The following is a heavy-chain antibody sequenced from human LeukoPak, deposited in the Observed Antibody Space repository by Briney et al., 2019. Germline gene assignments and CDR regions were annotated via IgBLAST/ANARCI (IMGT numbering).Heavy chain of an antibody. D-gene: IGHD6-19*01. CDR3: ARDGSLSSGWYPSIGNYYFDY. CDR1: GGTFSSYA. V-gene: IGHV1-69*13. CDR2: IIPIFGTA. J-gene: IGHJ4*02. Sequence: ASVKVSCKASGGTFSSYAISWVRQAPGQGLEWMGGIIPIFGTANYAQKFQGRVTITADESTSTAYVELSSLRSEDTAVYYCARDGSLSSGWYPSIGNYYFDYWGQGTLVTVSS.